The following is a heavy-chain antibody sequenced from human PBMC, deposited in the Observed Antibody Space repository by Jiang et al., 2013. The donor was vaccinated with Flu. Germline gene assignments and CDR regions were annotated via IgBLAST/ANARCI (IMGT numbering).Heavy chain of an antibody. D-gene: IGHD3-16*01. CDR3: AHRRSGFFSGPMQDTFAY. V-gene: IGHV2-5*02. CDR1: GFSISTSGVG. Sequence: TQTLTLTCQFSGFSISTSGVGVGWIRQPPGKALEWLALIYWDDDKRYRPSLKDRLTITKDTSQNQVVLTMANVDTVDTGTYFCAHRRSGFFSGPMQDTFAYWGQGTTVIVSS. J-gene: IGHJ3*01. CDR2: IYWDDDK.